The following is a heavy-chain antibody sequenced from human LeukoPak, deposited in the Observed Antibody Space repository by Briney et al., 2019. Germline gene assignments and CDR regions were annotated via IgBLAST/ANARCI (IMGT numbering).Heavy chain of an antibody. V-gene: IGHV4-59*11. CDR2: IYYSGST. CDR1: GGSISSHY. J-gene: IGHJ4*02. D-gene: IGHD2-21*02. Sequence: SETLSLTCTVSGGSISSHYWSWIRQPPGKGLEWIGYIYYSGSTNYNPSRKSRVTISVDTSKNQFSLKLSSVTAADTAVYYCAMTYCGGDCYSPHFDYWGQGTLVTVSS. CDR3: AMTYCGGDCYSPHFDY.